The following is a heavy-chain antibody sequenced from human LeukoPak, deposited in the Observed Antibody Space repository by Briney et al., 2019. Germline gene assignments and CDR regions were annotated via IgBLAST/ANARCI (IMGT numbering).Heavy chain of an antibody. CDR3: ARWGNGVDY. CDR2: INHSGST. D-gene: IGHD7-27*01. Sequence: SETLSLTCAVYGGSFSGYYWSWVRQPPGKGLEWIGEINHSGSTNYNPSLKSRVTISVDTSKNQFSLKLSSVTAADTAVYYCARWGNGVDYWGQGTLVTVSS. J-gene: IGHJ4*02. CDR1: GGSFSGYY. V-gene: IGHV4-34*01.